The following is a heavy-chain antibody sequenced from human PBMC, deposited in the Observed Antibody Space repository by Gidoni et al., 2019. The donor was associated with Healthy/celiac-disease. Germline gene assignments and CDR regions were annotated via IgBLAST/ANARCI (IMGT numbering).Heavy chain of an antibody. CDR2: ISSSSSYI. CDR1: GFTFSSYS. D-gene: IGHD6-13*01. J-gene: IGHJ4*02. Sequence: EVQLVESGGGLVKPGGSLRLSCAASGFTFSSYSMNWVRQAPGKGLEWVSPISSSSSYIYYADSVKGRFTISRDNAKNSLYLQMNSLRAEDTAVYYCARDGAAAAIDYWGQGTLVTVSS. V-gene: IGHV3-21*01. CDR3: ARDGAAAAIDY.